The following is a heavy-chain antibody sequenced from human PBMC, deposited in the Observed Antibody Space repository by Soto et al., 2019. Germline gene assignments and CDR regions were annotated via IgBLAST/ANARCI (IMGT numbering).Heavy chain of an antibody. Sequence: GGSLRLSCAASGFTFSSYSMNWVRQAPGKGLEWVSYISSSSSTMYYADSVKGRFTISRDNAKNSLYLQMNSLRDEDTAVYYCAKVTHSSSWPYDAFDIWGQGTMVTVSS. V-gene: IGHV3-48*02. J-gene: IGHJ3*02. CDR3: AKVTHSSSWPYDAFDI. CDR1: GFTFSSYS. CDR2: ISSSSSTM. D-gene: IGHD6-13*01.